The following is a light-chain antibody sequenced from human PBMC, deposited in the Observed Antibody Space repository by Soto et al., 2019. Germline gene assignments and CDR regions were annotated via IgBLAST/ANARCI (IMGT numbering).Light chain of an antibody. CDR2: GAS. CDR1: QSITSN. Sequence: EIVMTQSPVTLSLSPGDTATLSCRASQSITSNLAWYQQKPGQPPRLLIYGASTRATGIPARFSGSGSGTEFTLTLSSLQAEDFAGYYCQQYSSLVPFGGGTQLEIE. V-gene: IGKV3-15*01. CDR3: QQYSSLVP. J-gene: IGKJ4*01.